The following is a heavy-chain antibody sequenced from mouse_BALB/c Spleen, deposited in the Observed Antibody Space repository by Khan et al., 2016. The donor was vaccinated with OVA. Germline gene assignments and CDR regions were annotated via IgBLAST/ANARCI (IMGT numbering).Heavy chain of an antibody. Sequence: QVQLQQSGAERAKPGASVKMSCKASGYTFTTYWMHWVKQRPGQGLEWIGYINPTSGYTDYNEKFKDRATLSADKSSSTAYMQLSSLTSEDSAVYYCTRDRIDNWGQGTTLTVSS. CDR2: INPTSGYT. V-gene: IGHV1-7*01. CDR1: GYTFTTYW. J-gene: IGHJ2*01. CDR3: TRDRIDN.